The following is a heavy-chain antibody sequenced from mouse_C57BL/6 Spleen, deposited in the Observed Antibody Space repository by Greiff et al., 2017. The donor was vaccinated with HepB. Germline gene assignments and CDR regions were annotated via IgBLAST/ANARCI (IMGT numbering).Heavy chain of an antibody. Sequence: QVHVKQPGTELVKPGASVKLSCKASGYTFTSYWMHWVKQRPGQGLEWIGNINPSNGGTNYNEKFKSKATLTVDKSSSTAYMQLSSLTSEDSAVYYCARRDRNYAMDYWGQGTSVTVSS. J-gene: IGHJ4*01. CDR3: ARRDRNYAMDY. V-gene: IGHV1-53*01. CDR1: GYTFTSYW. CDR2: INPSNGGT.